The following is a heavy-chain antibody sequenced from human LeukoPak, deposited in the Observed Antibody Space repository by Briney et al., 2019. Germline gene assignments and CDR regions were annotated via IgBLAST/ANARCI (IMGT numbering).Heavy chain of an antibody. Sequence: SETLSLTCTVSGGSVSSGSYYWRWIRQPPGKGQEWIGYIYYSGSTNYNPSLKSRVTISVDTSKNQFSLKLSSVAAADTAVYYCARDRGAGPQCWYAFDIGGQGTMVTVSS. CDR1: GGSVSSGSYY. J-gene: IGHJ3*02. CDR3: ARDRGAGPQCWYAFDI. V-gene: IGHV4-61*01. D-gene: IGHD3-10*01. CDR2: IYYSGST.